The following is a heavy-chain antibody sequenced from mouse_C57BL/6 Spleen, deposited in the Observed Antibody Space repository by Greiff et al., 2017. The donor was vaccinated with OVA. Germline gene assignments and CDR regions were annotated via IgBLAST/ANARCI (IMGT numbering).Heavy chain of an antibody. D-gene: IGHD1-1*01. CDR2: INYDGSST. J-gene: IGHJ4*01. CDR3: ARNYYGSSYGYAMDY. Sequence: EVHLVESEGGLVQPGSSMKLSCTASGFTFSDYYMAWVRQVPEKGLEWVSNINYDGSSTYYLDSLKSRFIISRDNAKNILYLQMSSLKSEDTATDYCARNYYGSSYGYAMDYWGQGTSVTVSS. V-gene: IGHV5-16*01. CDR1: GFTFSDYY.